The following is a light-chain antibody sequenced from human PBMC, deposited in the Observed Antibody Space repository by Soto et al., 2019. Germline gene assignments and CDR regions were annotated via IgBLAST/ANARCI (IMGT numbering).Light chain of an antibody. V-gene: IGKV3-15*01. Sequence: ETVMTQSPATLSVSPGERATLSCRASQSVSNDLAWYQQKPGQAPRLLIHAASTRATGIPARFSGSWSGTEFTLTISSLQSEDFAVYYCHQYNNWPLTFGGGTTVDLK. CDR2: AAS. J-gene: IGKJ4*01. CDR3: HQYNNWPLT. CDR1: QSVSND.